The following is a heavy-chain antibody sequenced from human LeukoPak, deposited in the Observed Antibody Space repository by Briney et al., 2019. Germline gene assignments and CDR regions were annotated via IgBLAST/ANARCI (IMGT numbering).Heavy chain of an antibody. CDR3: ARVSDAYDYFFDY. V-gene: IGHV3-21*01. CDR1: GFAFSSYS. J-gene: IGHJ4*02. Sequence: GGSLRLSCAASGFAFSSYSMNWVRPGPGKGLEWVSSVSRRSSFIFYADSVQGRFTVSRDDAKDSLFLKMNSLRAEDTAVYYCARVSDAYDYFFDYWGQGTLVTVSS. D-gene: IGHD5-12*01. CDR2: VSRRSSFI.